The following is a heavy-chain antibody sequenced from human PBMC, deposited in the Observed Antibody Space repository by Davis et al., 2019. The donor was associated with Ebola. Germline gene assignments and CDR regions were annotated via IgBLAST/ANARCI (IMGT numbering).Heavy chain of an antibody. V-gene: IGHV4-34*01. CDR2: INHSGST. CDR3: ARWGSSYYGMDV. CDR1: GGSFSGYY. Sequence: MPGGSLRLSCAVYGGSFSGYYWSWIRQPPGKGLEWIGEINHSGSTNYNPSLKSRVTISVDTSKNQFSLKLSSVTAADTAVYYCARWGSSYYGMDVWGQGTTVTVSS. D-gene: IGHD3-10*01. J-gene: IGHJ6*02.